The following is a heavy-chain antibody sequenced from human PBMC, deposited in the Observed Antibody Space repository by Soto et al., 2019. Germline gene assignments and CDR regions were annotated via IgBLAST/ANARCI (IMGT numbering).Heavy chain of an antibody. CDR1: GGSIRSGGYC. J-gene: IGHJ4*02. Sequence: SETLSLTCTFSGGSIRSGGYCWSWIRQHPEKGLEWIGYIFYSGSTYYNPSLKSRVTISVDTSKNQFSLKLSSVTAADTAVYYCAREGGIVGATAVDYWGQGTLVTVSS. CDR2: IFYSGST. D-gene: IGHD1-26*01. V-gene: IGHV4-31*03. CDR3: AREGGIVGATAVDY.